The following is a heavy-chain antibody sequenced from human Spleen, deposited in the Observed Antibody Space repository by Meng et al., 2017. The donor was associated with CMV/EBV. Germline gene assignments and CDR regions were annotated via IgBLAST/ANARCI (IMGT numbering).Heavy chain of an antibody. CDR1: GFTFSNYG. CDR2: IWYVGSNK. Sequence: GESLKISCAASGFTFSNYGMHWVRQAPGKGLEWVAVIWYVGSNKYYGDSVKGRFTISRDNSKNTVYLQMTRLRAEDTAVYYCAKRGIFGVYIMDVWGRGTTVTVSS. D-gene: IGHD3-3*01. CDR3: AKRGIFGVYIMDV. V-gene: IGHV3-33*06. J-gene: IGHJ6*02.